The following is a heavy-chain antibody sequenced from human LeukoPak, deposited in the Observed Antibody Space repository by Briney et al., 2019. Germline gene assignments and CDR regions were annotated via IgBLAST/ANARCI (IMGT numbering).Heavy chain of an antibody. CDR3: AKGRHYYDSSGTDY. V-gene: IGHV3-30*18. CDR2: ISYDGSNK. Sequence: GRSLRLSCAASGFTFSSYGMHWVRQAPGKGLEWVAVISYDGSNKYYADSVKGRFTISRDNSKNTLYLQMNSLRAEDTAVYYCAKGRHYYDSSGTDYWGQGTLVTVSS. J-gene: IGHJ4*02. D-gene: IGHD3-22*01. CDR1: GFTFSSYG.